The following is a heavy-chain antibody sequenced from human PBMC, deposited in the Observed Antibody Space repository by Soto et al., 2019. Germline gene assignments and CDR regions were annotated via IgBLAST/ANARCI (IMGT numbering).Heavy chain of an antibody. CDR2: IIPIFGTA. CDR3: ARDRDSNYEYYYYYGMDV. J-gene: IGHJ6*02. Sequence: QVQLVQSGAEVKKPGSSVKVSCKASGGTFSSYAISWVRQAPGQGLEWMGGIIPIFGTANYAQKFQGRVTITADESTSTSYMELSSLRSEDTAVYYCARDRDSNYEYYYYYGMDVWGQGTTVTVSS. CDR1: GGTFSSYA. V-gene: IGHV1-69*12. D-gene: IGHD4-4*01.